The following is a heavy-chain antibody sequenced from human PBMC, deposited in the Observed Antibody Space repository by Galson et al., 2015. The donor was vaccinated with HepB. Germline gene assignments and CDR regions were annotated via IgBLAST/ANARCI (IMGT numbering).Heavy chain of an antibody. CDR1: GFTFSDYY. J-gene: IGHJ4*02. V-gene: IGHV3-11*06. Sequence: SLRLSCAASGFTFSDYYMSWIRQAPGKGLEWVSYISSSSSYTNYADSVKGRFTISRDNAKNSLYLQMNSLRAEDTAVYYCARGMDIFTNGVWYDYWGQGTLVTVSS. CDR3: ARGMDIFTNGVWYDY. CDR2: ISSSSSYT. D-gene: IGHD2-8*01.